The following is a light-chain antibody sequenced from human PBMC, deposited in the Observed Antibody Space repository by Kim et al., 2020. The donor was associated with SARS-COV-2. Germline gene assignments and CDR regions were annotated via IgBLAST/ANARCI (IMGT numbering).Light chain of an antibody. J-gene: IGKJ1*01. V-gene: IGKV3-15*01. CDR1: QSINVS. Sequence: SPVESITATYRASQSINVSFAWYQRRPGQSPKILIRGATTRATNIPDRRSGSGSGTEFTLTISSLQSEDFAVYCCQQYDDRPPRTFGQGTKVDIK. CDR2: GAT. CDR3: QQYDDRPPRT.